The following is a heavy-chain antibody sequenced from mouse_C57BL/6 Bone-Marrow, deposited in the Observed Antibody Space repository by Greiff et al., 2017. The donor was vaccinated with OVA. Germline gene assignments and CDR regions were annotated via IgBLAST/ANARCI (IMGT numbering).Heavy chain of an antibody. J-gene: IGHJ2*01. D-gene: IGHD2-4*01. Sequence: QVQLQQPGAELVMPGASVKLSCKASGYTFTSYWMHWVKQRPGQGLEWIGEIDPSDSYTNYNQKFKGKSTLTVDKSSSTAYMQLSSLTSEDSAVYYCAREDPDDYSYYVDYWGQGTTLTVSS. CDR1: GYTFTSYW. V-gene: IGHV1-69*01. CDR3: AREDPDDYSYYVDY. CDR2: IDPSDSYT.